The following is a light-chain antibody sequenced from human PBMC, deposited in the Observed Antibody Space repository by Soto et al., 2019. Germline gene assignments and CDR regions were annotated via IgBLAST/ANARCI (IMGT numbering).Light chain of an antibody. Sequence: QSVLTQPPSVSAAPGQKVTISCSGSSFNIGNNYVSWYQQLPGTAPKLLIYDNNKRPSGIPDRFSGSKSGTSATLGITGLQTGDEADYCCGTWDSSLSAVVFGGGTKLTVL. J-gene: IGLJ2*01. CDR3: GTWDSSLSAVV. CDR2: DNN. V-gene: IGLV1-51*01. CDR1: SFNIGNNY.